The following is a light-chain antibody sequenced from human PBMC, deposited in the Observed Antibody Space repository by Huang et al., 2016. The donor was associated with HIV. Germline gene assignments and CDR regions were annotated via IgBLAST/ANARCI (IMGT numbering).Light chain of an antibody. Sequence: EIVLTQSPATLSVSPGERATLSCRASQSVSSNLAWYQQKPGQPPRLLIYRASTRATGIPARFSGSVSGTEFTLTISSLQSEDFAVYYCQQYNNWLLFGQGTKVEIK. CDR2: RAS. CDR3: QQYNNWLL. J-gene: IGKJ2*01. CDR1: QSVSSN. V-gene: IGKV3-15*01.